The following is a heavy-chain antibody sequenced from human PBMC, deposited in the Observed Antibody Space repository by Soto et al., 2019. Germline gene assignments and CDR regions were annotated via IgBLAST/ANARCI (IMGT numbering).Heavy chain of an antibody. CDR2: IYNTGTT. Sequence: XETLSLTCSVSGCSVYDFYWNWLRQSPGKGLEWIGNIYNTGTTNYNPSLRSRATISIDTSKNQFSLHLKSVTAADSAMYFCARGHGIYVRFDFWGQGALVTVSS. CDR1: GCSVYDFY. CDR3: ARGHGIYVRFDF. V-gene: IGHV4-59*02. D-gene: IGHD3-9*01. J-gene: IGHJ4*02.